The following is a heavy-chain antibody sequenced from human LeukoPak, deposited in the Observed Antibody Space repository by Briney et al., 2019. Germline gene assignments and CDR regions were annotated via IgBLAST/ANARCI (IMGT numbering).Heavy chain of an antibody. CDR1: GFTFSSYG. CDR2: ISGSGGST. Sequence: GGSLRLSCAASGFTFSSYGMSWVRQAPGKGLEWVSTISGSGGSTYYADSVKGRFTISRDNSKNTLYLQMNSLRAEDTAVYYCASSTQISKYADYWGQGALVTVSS. V-gene: IGHV3-23*01. J-gene: IGHJ4*02. D-gene: IGHD2-2*01. CDR3: ASSTQISKYADY.